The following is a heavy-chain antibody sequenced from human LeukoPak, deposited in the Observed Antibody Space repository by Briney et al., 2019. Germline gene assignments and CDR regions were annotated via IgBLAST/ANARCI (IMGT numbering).Heavy chain of an antibody. V-gene: IGHV3-7*01. CDR3: VSHLSGVTGYTYGRGIDY. J-gene: IGHJ4*02. D-gene: IGHD5-18*01. CDR2: IKKDGSEK. CDR1: GFTFSSYW. Sequence: PGGSLRLSCAASGFTFSSYWMSWVRQAPGKGLEWVANIKKDGSEKYYVDSVKGRFTVSRDNAKTSLYLQMNSLRAEDTAVYYCVSHLSGVTGYTYGRGIDYWGQGTLVTVSS.